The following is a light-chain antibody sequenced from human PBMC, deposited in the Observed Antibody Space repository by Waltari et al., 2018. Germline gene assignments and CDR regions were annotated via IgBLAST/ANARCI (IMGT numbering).Light chain of an antibody. CDR1: SSDVGAYTY. J-gene: IGLJ3*02. Sequence: QSALTQPRSVSGSPGQPVTFSCTGTSSDVGAYTYFSWYQQHPGKAPKLMIYDVSKRPSGVPDRFSGSKSGNTASLTISGLQPEDEADYYCCSYAGFYTWVFGGGTKLTVL. CDR2: DVS. CDR3: CSYAGFYTWV. V-gene: IGLV2-11*01.